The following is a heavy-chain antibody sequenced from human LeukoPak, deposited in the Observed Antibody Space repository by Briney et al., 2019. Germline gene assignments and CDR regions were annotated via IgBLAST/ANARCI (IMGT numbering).Heavy chain of an antibody. CDR1: GFIFSSYA. Sequence: GGSLRLSCAASGFIFSSYAMSWVRQAPGKGLEWVSTISARGGSTHYADSVKGRFTISRDNPKNALFLQMNSLRAEDTAVYFCAKETSDYVWGSIPGWFDPWGQGTLVTVSS. CDR3: AKETSDYVWGSIPGWFDP. J-gene: IGHJ5*01. V-gene: IGHV3-23*01. CDR2: ISARGGST. D-gene: IGHD3-16*01.